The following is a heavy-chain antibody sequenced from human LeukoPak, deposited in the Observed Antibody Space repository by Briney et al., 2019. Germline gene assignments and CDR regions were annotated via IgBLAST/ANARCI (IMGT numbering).Heavy chain of an antibody. CDR3: ARDTYDYYFNP. CDR1: GDSISSHY. V-gene: IGHV4-59*11. Sequence: PSETLSFTCTVSGDSISSHYWNWIRQPPGKGLEWIGCVHYSGITYYNPSLKSRVAISVDTSKKQFSLILNSVTAADTAVYYCARDTYDYYFNPWGQGTLVTVSS. CDR2: VHYSGIT. D-gene: IGHD5-12*01. J-gene: IGHJ5*02.